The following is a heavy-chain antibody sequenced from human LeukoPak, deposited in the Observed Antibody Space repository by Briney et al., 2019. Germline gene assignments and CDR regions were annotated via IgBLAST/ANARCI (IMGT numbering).Heavy chain of an antibody. J-gene: IGHJ4*02. CDR1: GVSFSNSY. CDR2: IYYTGST. D-gene: IGHD6-13*01. V-gene: IGHV4-59*01. Sequence: PSETLSLTCSVSGVSFSNSYWTWMRQSPGKGLEWIGYIYYTGSTKYNPSLKGRFTISLDTSKKSFSLTLTSVTAADTAVYYCVRAVLGAAGYHFDYWGRGTLVTVSS. CDR3: VRAVLGAAGYHFDY.